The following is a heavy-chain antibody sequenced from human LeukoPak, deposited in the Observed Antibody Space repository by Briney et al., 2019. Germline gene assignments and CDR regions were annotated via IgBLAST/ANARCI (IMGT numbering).Heavy chain of an antibody. V-gene: IGHV3-23*01. J-gene: IGHJ1*01. CDR1: GFTFSSYA. Sequence: GGSLRLSCAASGFTFSSYAMSWVRQAPGKGLEWVSTISGSGAYTYYADSVKGRFTISRDNSKNTLYLQMNSLRAEDTAVYYCAKYFSSGSYYKLPHWGQGTLV. D-gene: IGHD3-10*01. CDR3: AKYFSSGSYYKLPH. CDR2: ISGSGAYT.